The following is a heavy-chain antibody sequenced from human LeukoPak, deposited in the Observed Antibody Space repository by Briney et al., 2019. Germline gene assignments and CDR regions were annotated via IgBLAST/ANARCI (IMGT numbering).Heavy chain of an antibody. CDR1: GGSISRYY. V-gene: IGHV4-59*01. D-gene: IGHD5-12*01. Sequence: SETLSLTCTVSGGSISRYYWSWIRQPPGKGLEWIGYIYYSGSTNYNPSLKSRVTISVDTSKNQFSLKLSSVTAADTAVYYCAREYDIVATRFFDYWGQGTLVTVSS. J-gene: IGHJ4*02. CDR2: IYYSGST. CDR3: AREYDIVATRFFDY.